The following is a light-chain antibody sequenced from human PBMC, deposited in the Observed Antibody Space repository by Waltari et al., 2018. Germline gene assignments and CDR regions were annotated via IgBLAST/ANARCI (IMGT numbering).Light chain of an antibody. CDR3: SSYAGSNDVV. CDR1: SSDVGYYNY. Sequence: QSALTQPPSASGSPGQSVTISCTGTSSDVGYYNYVAWYQQHPGKAPKLMLFEVSKRPSGVPDRFSGSKSGNTASLTVSGLQAEDEADYYCSSYAGSNDVVFGGGTRLTVL. V-gene: IGLV2-8*01. J-gene: IGLJ2*01. CDR2: EVS.